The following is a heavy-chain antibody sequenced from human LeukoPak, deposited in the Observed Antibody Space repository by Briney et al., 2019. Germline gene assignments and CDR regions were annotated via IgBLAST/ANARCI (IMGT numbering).Heavy chain of an antibody. CDR1: GLTLSRSA. J-gene: IGHJ4*02. D-gene: IGHD3-22*01. V-gene: IGHV3-23*01. CDR3: AKEGRLTVAAVVVENYFDF. CDR2: IRGSGAPT. Sequence: PAGGSLTLSCVRSGLTLSRSAMRWVRLPREEGLVWVLAIRGSGAPTYYTVSVKGRFTISRDNSRTTVSLQMNSLTTDDTGVYYCAKEGRLTVAAVVVENYFDFWGQGTPVIVS.